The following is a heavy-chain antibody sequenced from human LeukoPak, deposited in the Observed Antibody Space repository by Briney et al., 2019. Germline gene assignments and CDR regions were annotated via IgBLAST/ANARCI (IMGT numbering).Heavy chain of an antibody. CDR3: ATDVPAVTIFGY. J-gene: IGHJ4*02. D-gene: IGHD2-2*01. CDR2: ISYDGSNK. Sequence: GGSLRLSCAASGFTFSSYAMHWVRQAPGKGLEWVAVISYDGSNKYYADSVKGRFTISRDNAKNTLYLQMNSLRAEDTAVYYCATDVPAVTIFGYWGQGTLVTVSS. CDR1: GFTFSSYA. V-gene: IGHV3-30-3*01.